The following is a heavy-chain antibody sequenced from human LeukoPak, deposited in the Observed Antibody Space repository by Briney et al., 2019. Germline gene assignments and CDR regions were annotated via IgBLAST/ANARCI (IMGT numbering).Heavy chain of an antibody. CDR1: GGSISSYY. Sequence: SETLSLTCTVSGGSISSYYWSWIRQPPGKGLEWIGYIYYSGSTNYNPSLKSRVTISVDTSKNQFSLKLSSVTVADTAVYYCARETYSSSGNWFDPWGQGTLVTVSS. CDR3: ARETYSSSGNWFDP. CDR2: IYYSGST. D-gene: IGHD6-6*01. J-gene: IGHJ5*02. V-gene: IGHV4-59*01.